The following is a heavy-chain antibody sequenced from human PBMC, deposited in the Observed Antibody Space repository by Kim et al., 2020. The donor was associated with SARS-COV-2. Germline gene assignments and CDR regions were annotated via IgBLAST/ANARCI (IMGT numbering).Heavy chain of an antibody. CDR1: GFTFSTYA. V-gene: IGHV3-23*01. J-gene: IGHJ4*02. CDR3: ARVWYGELYRDY. CDR2: IIGRGDTT. Sequence: GGSLRLSCTASGFTFSTYAMSWVHQAPGKGLEWVATIIGRGDTTYYADSVKGRFTISRDNSQNTLYLQMNSLRGEDTAVYYCARVWYGELYRDYWGRGTLVSVSS. D-gene: IGHD3-10*01.